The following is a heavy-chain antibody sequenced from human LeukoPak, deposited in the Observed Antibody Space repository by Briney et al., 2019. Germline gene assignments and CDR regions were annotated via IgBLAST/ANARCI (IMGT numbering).Heavy chain of an antibody. CDR3: APRDWNDGPASH. J-gene: IGHJ4*02. CDR1: GFTFSSYG. CDR2: IRYDGSNK. Sequence: GGSLRLSCAASGFTFSSYGMHWVRQAPGKGHGWVAFIRYDGSNKYYADSVKGRFTISRDNSKNTLYMQMNSLRAEDTAVYYCAPRDWNDGPASHWGQGTLVTVSS. V-gene: IGHV3-30*02. D-gene: IGHD1-1*01.